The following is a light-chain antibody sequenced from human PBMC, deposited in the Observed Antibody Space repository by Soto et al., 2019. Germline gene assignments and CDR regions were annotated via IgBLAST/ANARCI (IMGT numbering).Light chain of an antibody. CDR3: QQYDSSRT. CDR2: GAS. Sequence: EIVLTQSPGTLSLSPGERATLSCRASQSVSSSYLAWYQQKPGQAPRLLIYGASSRATGIPDRFSGSGSGTDFTLTISILEPEDFAVYYCQQYDSSRTFGQGTKVEIK. J-gene: IGKJ1*01. CDR1: QSVSSSY. V-gene: IGKV3-20*01.